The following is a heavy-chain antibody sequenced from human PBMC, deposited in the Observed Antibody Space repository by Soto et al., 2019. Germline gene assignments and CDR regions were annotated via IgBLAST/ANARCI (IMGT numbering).Heavy chain of an antibody. D-gene: IGHD3-9*01. CDR3: ARVTYYDILTGYYFDY. V-gene: IGHV3-7*01. CDR2: IKQDGSEK. CDR1: GFTFSSYW. Sequence: EVQLVESGGGLVQPGGSLRLSCAASGFTFSSYWMSWVRQALGKGLEWVANIKQDGSEKYYVDSVKGRFTISRDNAKNSLYLQMNSLRAEDTAVYYCARVTYYDILTGYYFDYWGQGTLVTVSS. J-gene: IGHJ4*02.